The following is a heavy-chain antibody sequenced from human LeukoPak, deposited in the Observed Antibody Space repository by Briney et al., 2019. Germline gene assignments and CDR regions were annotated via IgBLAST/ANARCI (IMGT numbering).Heavy chain of an antibody. Sequence: GGSLRLSCAASGFTFSSYGMHWVRQAPGKRLEWVAFIRYDGSNKYYADSVKGRFTISRDNSKNTLYLQMNSLRAEDTAVYYCARDGLYCSGGSCYHDAEYFQHWGQGTLVTVSS. CDR3: ARDGLYCSGGSCYHDAEYFQH. J-gene: IGHJ1*01. V-gene: IGHV3-30*02. CDR2: IRYDGSNK. CDR1: GFTFSSYG. D-gene: IGHD2-15*01.